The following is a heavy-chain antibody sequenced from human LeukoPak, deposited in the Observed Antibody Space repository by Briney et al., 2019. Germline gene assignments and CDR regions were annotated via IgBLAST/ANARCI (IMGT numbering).Heavy chain of an antibody. CDR2: ISGSGGST. CDR1: GFTFSSYG. CDR3: AKDGGPYYDYVWGSYRPPWYFDY. V-gene: IGHV3-23*01. Sequence: GGSLRLSCAASGFTFSSYGMHWVRQAPGKGLEWVSAISGSGGSTYYADSVKGRFTISRDNSKNTLYLQMNSLRAEDTAVYYCAKDGGPYYDYVWGSYRPPWYFDYWGQGTLVTVSS. D-gene: IGHD3-16*02. J-gene: IGHJ4*02.